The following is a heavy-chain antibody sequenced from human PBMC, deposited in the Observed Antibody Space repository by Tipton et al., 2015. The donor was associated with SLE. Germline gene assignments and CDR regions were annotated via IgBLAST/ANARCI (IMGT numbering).Heavy chain of an antibody. Sequence: SLRLSCPASGFTFNTYAMSWVRQAPGRGLEWVSSVYGGSGDTLYADSMKGRFTTSRDNSKNTLYLEVNSLRHEDTAVYYCARDGTDCGGDCYFDWHFDLWGRGTLVTVSS. D-gene: IGHD2-21*01. V-gene: IGHV3-23*03. CDR1: GFTFNTYA. J-gene: IGHJ2*01. CDR2: VYGGSGDT. CDR3: ARDGTDCGGDCYFDWHFDL.